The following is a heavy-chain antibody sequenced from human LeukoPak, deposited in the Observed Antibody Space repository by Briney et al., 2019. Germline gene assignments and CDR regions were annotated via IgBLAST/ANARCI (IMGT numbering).Heavy chain of an antibody. J-gene: IGHJ4*02. CDR1: GFTFNYYA. V-gene: IGHV3-23*01. CDR3: AKRDPRYYFDY. Sequence: GGSLRLSCAASGFTFNYYAMNWVRQAPGKGLEWVSAISGSGGSTYYADSVKGRFTISRDNSKNTLYLQMDSLRAEDTAVYYCAKRDPRYYFDYWGQGTLVTVSS. CDR2: ISGSGGST.